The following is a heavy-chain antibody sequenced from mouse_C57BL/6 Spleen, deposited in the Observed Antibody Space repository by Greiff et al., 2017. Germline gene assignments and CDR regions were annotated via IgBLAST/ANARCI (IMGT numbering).Heavy chain of an antibody. D-gene: IGHD1-1*01. Sequence: EVQLQESGPELVKPGASVKISCEASGYSFTDYNMNWVKQSNGKSLEWIGVINPNYGTTSYNQKFKGKATLTVDQSSSTAYMQLNSLTSEDSAVYYCARRSITTVVAGGFDYWGQGTTLTVSS. CDR1: GYSFTDYN. V-gene: IGHV1-39*01. CDR3: ARRSITTVVAGGFDY. CDR2: INPNYGTT. J-gene: IGHJ2*01.